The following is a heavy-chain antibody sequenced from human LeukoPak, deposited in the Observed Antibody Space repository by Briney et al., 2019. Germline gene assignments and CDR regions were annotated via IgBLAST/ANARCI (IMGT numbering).Heavy chain of an antibody. CDR3: AKEFVARNGVYDAFDV. CDR1: GFTFSEYA. V-gene: IGHV3-23*01. D-gene: IGHD5-24*01. CDR2: ITGGGERT. Sequence: PGGSLRLSCAASGFTFSEYAMNWVRQAPGKGLEWVSHITGGGERTYFADSVKGRFTMSRDNSKNTLYLQMSSLRAEDTAVYYCAKEFVARNGVYDAFDVWGQGTMVSVS. J-gene: IGHJ3*01.